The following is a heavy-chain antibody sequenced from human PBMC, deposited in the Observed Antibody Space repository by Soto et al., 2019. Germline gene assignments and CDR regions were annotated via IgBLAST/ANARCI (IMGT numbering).Heavy chain of an antibody. J-gene: IGHJ4*02. CDR3: AREAIVVVPAAISHHYYFDY. CDR2: IYYSGST. V-gene: IGHV4-31*03. D-gene: IGHD2-2*02. Sequence: PAETLCFTCTFSGGSIRSGGYSWSWIRQHPGQGIAWIGYIYYSGSTYYNPSLKSRVTISVDTSKNQFSLKLSSVTAADTAVYYCAREAIVVVPAAISHHYYFDYWGQGTMVTGSS. CDR1: GGSIRSGGYS.